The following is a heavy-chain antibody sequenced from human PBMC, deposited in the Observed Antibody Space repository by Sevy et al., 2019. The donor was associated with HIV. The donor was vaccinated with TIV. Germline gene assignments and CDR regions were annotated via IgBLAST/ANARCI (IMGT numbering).Heavy chain of an antibody. J-gene: IGHJ4*02. V-gene: IGHV3-49*04. CDR2: FKSKIHGGTT. D-gene: IGHD1-26*01. Sequence: GGSLRLSCTASGFIFGDYGMSWVRQAPGKGLEWIAFFKSKIHGGTTENAASVKGRFTNSRDDSKNIIYLQMSNLKTEDTGVYYCTRWSGSQSIFDYWGQGTLVTVSS. CDR3: TRWSGSQSIFDY. CDR1: GFIFGDYG.